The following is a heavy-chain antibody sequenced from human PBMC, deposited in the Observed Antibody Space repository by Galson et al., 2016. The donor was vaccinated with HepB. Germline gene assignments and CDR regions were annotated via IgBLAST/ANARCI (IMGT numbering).Heavy chain of an antibody. D-gene: IGHD3-22*01. CDR3: ARPSRNLSDYYHFFDY. V-gene: IGHV2-5*02. Sequence: PALVKPTQTLTLTCTFSGFSLSTSGVAVGWIRQPPGKALEWLALIFWDDDKRYSPSLKNRLTITKDTSKNQVVLTMTNMDPVDTATYYCARPSRNLSDYYHFFDYWGQGTLVTVSS. J-gene: IGHJ4*02. CDR2: IFWDDDK. CDR1: GFSLSTSGVA.